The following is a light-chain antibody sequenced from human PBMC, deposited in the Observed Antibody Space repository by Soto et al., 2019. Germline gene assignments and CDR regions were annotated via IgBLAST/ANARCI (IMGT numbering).Light chain of an antibody. Sequence: DIQMTQSPSSLSASVGDRVTITCRASQSISDFLNWYQHKPGKAPKLLIFGASSLASGVPSRFSGSRSGTDFTLTISSLQPEDFATYYCQQSYNTPRTFGQGTKLEIK. CDR3: QQSYNTPRT. V-gene: IGKV1-39*01. CDR1: QSISDF. CDR2: GAS. J-gene: IGKJ2*01.